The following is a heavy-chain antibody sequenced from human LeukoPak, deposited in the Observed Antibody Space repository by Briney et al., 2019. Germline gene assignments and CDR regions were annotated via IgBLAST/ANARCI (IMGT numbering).Heavy chain of an antibody. CDR3: ARDHSTGTRYALDY. V-gene: IGHV3-11*04. CDR1: GFTFSDYY. J-gene: IGHJ4*02. D-gene: IGHD2-2*01. Sequence: GGSLRLSCAASGFTFSDYYMSWIRQAPGKGLEWVSYISSSGSTIYYADSVKGRFTISRDNAKNSLYLQMNSLRVDDTAVYYCARDHSTGTRYALDYWGQGILVTVSS. CDR2: ISSSGSTI.